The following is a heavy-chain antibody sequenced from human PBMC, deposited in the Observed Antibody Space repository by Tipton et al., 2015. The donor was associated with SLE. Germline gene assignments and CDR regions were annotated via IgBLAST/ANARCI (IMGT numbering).Heavy chain of an antibody. V-gene: IGHV3-23*01. CDR1: GFTFSSYA. CDR3: ARDLSSGSGGY. D-gene: IGHD6-19*01. CDR2: ISGSGGST. J-gene: IGHJ4*02. Sequence: SLRLSCTASGFTFSSYAMSWVRQAPGKGLEWVSAISGSGGSTYYADSVKGRFTISRDNAKNSLYLQMNSLRAEDTAVYYCARDLSSGSGGYWGQETLVTVSS.